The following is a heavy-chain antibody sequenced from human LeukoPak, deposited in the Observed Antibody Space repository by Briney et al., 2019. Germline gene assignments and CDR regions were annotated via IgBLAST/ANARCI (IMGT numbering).Heavy chain of an antibody. CDR1: GGSFSGYY. Sequence: SETLSLTCAVYGGSFSGYYWSWLRQPPGKGLEWIGEINHSGSTNYNPSLKSRVTISVDTSKNQFSLKLSSVTAADTAVYYCARCGGPDAFDIWGQGTMVTVSS. J-gene: IGHJ3*02. D-gene: IGHD2-21*01. V-gene: IGHV4-34*01. CDR3: ARCGGPDAFDI. CDR2: INHSGST.